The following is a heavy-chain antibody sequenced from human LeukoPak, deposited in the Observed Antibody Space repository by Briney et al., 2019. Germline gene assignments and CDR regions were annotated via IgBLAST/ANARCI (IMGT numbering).Heavy chain of an antibody. V-gene: IGHV1-69*13. Sequence: ASVRVSCTAPVGTFSSYAISWGRQAPGQGVEWVGGIIPIFGTANDAQKLQGRVTITADESTSTAYMELSSLRSEDTAVYYCARVLPTVTTLISNHAFDIWGQGTMVTVSS. CDR2: IIPIFGTA. D-gene: IGHD4-17*01. J-gene: IGHJ3*02. CDR1: VGTFSSYA. CDR3: ARVLPTVTTLISNHAFDI.